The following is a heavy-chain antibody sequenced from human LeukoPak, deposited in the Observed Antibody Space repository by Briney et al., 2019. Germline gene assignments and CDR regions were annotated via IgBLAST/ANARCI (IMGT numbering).Heavy chain of an antibody. V-gene: IGHV3-30*04. Sequence: PGRSLRLSCAASGFTFSSYAMHWVRQAPGKGLEWVAVISYDGSNKYYADSVKGRFTISGDNSKNTLYLQMNCLRAEDTAVYYCASSQQTFDYWGQGTLVTVSS. CDR3: ASSQQTFDY. CDR2: ISYDGSNK. CDR1: GFTFSSYA. J-gene: IGHJ4*02. D-gene: IGHD1/OR15-1a*01.